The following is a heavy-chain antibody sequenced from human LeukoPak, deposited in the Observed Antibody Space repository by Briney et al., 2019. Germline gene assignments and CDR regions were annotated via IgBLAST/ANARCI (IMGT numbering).Heavy chain of an antibody. CDR1: GGSISSYY. V-gene: IGHV4-4*07. Sequence: PSETLSLTCTVSGGSISSYYWSWIRQPAGKGLEWIGRIYTSGSTNYNPSLKSRVTISVDTSKNQFSLKLSSVTAADTAVYYCARGLGRSSGWYTYFQHWGQGTLVTVSS. CDR2: IYTSGST. D-gene: IGHD6-19*01. J-gene: IGHJ1*01. CDR3: ARGLGRSSGWYTYFQH.